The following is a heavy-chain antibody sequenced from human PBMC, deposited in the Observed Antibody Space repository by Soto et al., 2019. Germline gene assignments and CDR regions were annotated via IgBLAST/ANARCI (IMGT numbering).Heavy chain of an antibody. Sequence: EVQLVEHGGGLAQPGGSLRLSCAASGFTFGSFWMSWVRQAPGKGLEWVANIKEDGSEKHYVESVKGRFTVSRDNAKNSLYLQTNRLGAENTAVYYCARTRDSRCYSLFEYWGQGSLVTVSS. D-gene: IGHD3-22*01. CDR2: IKEDGSEK. J-gene: IGHJ4*02. CDR1: GFTFGSFW. CDR3: ARTRDSRCYSLFEY. V-gene: IGHV3-7*01.